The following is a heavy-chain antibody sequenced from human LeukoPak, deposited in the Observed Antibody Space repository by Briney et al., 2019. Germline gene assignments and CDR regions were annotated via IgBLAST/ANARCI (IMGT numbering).Heavy chain of an antibody. CDR2: IYNSGST. V-gene: IGHV4-59*08. D-gene: IGHD2-21*02. J-gene: IGHJ4*02. CDR3: AKYSYCGGDCYQIDH. CDR1: GGSISSYH. Sequence: SEPLSLTCTVSGGSISSYHWNWIRQPPGKGLEWIGYIYNSGSTNYNPSLKSRVTISVDTSKNQSSLKLSSVTAADTAVYYCAKYSYCGGDCYQIDHWGQGTLVTVSS.